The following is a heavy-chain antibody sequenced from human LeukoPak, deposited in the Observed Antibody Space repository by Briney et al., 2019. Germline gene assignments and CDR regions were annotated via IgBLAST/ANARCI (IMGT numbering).Heavy chain of an antibody. CDR3: ARHTFPASYYAMDV. CDR1: SGSISTYY. CDR2: VYYTGST. V-gene: IGHV4-59*08. Sequence: PSETLSLTCTVSSGSISTYYWSWIRQPPGKGLEWIGYVYYTGSTNYNPSLKSRVTISVDTSKNQFSLKLTSVTAADTAVYYCARHTFPASYYAMDVWGQGTTVTVSS. D-gene: IGHD2/OR15-2a*01. J-gene: IGHJ6*02.